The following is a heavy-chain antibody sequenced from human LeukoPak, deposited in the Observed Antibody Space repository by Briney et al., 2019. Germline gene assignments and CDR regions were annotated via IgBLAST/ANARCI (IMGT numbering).Heavy chain of an antibody. Sequence: GGSLRLSCAASGFTFGSYAMTWVRQTPGKGLEWVSFINGGGDKTYYADSLKDRFTISRDNSKKTLFLQVDSVRPGHTAVYYCLNANFYDISDYYRRFDSWGQGTLVTVST. CDR1: GFTFGSYA. V-gene: IGHV3-23*01. CDR2: INGGGDKT. CDR3: LNANFYDISDYYRRFDS. D-gene: IGHD3-22*01. J-gene: IGHJ5*01.